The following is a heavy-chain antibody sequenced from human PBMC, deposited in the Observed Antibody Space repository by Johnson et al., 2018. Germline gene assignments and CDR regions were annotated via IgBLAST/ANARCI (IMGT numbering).Heavy chain of an antibody. CDR2: IYYSGST. CDR3: ASEVRGATYGMDV. V-gene: IGHV4-59*01. Sequence: QVQLVQSGPGLVKPSETLSLTCTVSGGSISGYYWNWIRQPPGKGLEYIGYIYYSGSTNYNPSPKSRVPISVDTSKSQFPLKLTSVTAAATAVYYCASEVRGATYGMDVGGQGTTVTVSS. CDR1: GGSISGYY. J-gene: IGHJ6*02. D-gene: IGHD1-26*01.